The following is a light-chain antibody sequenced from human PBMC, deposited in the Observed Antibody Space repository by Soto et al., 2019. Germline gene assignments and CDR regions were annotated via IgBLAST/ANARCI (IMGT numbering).Light chain of an antibody. CDR3: QQYGYSFRA. CDR1: QSVSSSY. CDR2: GAS. V-gene: IGKV3-20*01. J-gene: IGKJ1*01. Sequence: EILLTQSPGTLSLSPGERATLSCRASQSVSSSYLSGYQLKPGQAPRLLIYGASSRATGIPDRFTGSGSGTDCTLTISRQGPEHFAVYYCQQYGYSFRAFGQGTKVEL.